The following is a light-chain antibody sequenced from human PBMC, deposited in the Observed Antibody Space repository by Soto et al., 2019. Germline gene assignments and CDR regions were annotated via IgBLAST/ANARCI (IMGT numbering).Light chain of an antibody. Sequence: QSALTQPAPVSGSPGQTITISCTGTSSDVGGYNTVSWYQHHPGKAPKLIIYEVTHRPAGISDRFSASKSGNTASLTISGLQAEDEADYYCNSLRVNHLYVFGTGTKLTVL. CDR2: EVT. CDR1: SSDVGGYNT. J-gene: IGLJ1*01. CDR3: NSLRVNHLYV. V-gene: IGLV2-14*01.